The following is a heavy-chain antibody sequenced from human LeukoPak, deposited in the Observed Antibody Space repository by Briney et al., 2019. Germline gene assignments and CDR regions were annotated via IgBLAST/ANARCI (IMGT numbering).Heavy chain of an antibody. CDR3: ASRPDTSVAALWDY. CDR1: GGTFSSYA. CDR2: IIPILGIA. J-gene: IGHJ4*02. V-gene: IGHV1-69*04. D-gene: IGHD6-19*01. Sequence: GSSVKVSCKASGGTFSSYAISWVRQAPGQGLEWMGRIIPILGIANYAQKFQGRVTITADKSTSTAYMELSSLRSEDTAVYYCASRPDTSVAALWDYWGQGTLVTVSS.